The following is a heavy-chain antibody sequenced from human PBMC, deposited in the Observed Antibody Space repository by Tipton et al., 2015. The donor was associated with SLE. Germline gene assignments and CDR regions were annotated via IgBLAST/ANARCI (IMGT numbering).Heavy chain of an antibody. D-gene: IGHD3-10*01. CDR1: GGSISSYY. CDR3: ARANGAVGSQVPYWYFDL. CDR2: MEWLYVKTGVT. Sequence: TLSLTCTVSGGSISSYYWSWIRQSPGKGLEWIGYMEWLYVKTGVTKYNPSLESRATISLATSKNKFSLKLSSVTAADTAIYYCARANGAVGSQVPYWYFDLWGRGALVTVSS. V-gene: IGHV4-59*13. J-gene: IGHJ2*01.